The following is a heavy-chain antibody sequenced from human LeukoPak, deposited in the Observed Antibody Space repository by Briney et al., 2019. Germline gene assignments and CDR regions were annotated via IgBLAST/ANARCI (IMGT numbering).Heavy chain of an antibody. CDR3: ARTSDYVRDFDY. Sequence: GGSLRLSCAASGFTFSSYSMNWVRQAPGKGLEWVANIKQDGSEKYYVDSVKGRFTISRDNAKNSLYLQMNSLRAEDTAVYYCARTSDYVRDFDYWGQGTLVTVSS. V-gene: IGHV3-7*01. CDR2: IKQDGSEK. D-gene: IGHD3-16*01. CDR1: GFTFSSYS. J-gene: IGHJ4*02.